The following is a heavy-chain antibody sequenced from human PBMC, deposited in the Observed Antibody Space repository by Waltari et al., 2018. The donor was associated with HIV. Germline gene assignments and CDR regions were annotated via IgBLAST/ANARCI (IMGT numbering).Heavy chain of an antibody. CDR1: GYSFTSHA. D-gene: IGHD6-19*01. J-gene: IGHJ6*02. V-gene: IGHV1-3*05. CDR2: VNTANGNK. CDR3: AREMSLIRVIAVAMDV. Sequence: VQLVQSGAEEKKPGASVKISCKASGYSFTSHAIHWVRQAPGQRLEWVGWVNTANGNKKESQKFQGRVTITRDTSATTASMELNSLRSEDTAVYYCAREMSLIRVIAVAMDVWGQGTTVTVSS.